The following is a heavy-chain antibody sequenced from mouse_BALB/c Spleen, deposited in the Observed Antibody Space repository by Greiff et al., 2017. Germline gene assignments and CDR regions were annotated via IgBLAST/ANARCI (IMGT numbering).Heavy chain of an antibody. CDR2: ISSGGSYT. CDR3: ARRGTTVVADY. CDR1: GFTFSSYA. V-gene: IGHV5-9-1*01. D-gene: IGHD1-1*01. Sequence: MLVESGGGLVKPGGSLKLSCAASGFTFSSYAMSWVRQTPEKRLEWVATISSGGSYTYYPDSVKGRFTISRDNAKNTLYLQMSSLRSEDTAMYYCARRGTTVVADYWGQGTTLTVSS. J-gene: IGHJ2*01.